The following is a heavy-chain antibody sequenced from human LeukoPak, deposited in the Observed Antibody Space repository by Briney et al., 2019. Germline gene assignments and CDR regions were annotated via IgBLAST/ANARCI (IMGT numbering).Heavy chain of an antibody. J-gene: IGHJ5*02. V-gene: IGHV1-2*02. CDR1: GYTFTSYD. CDR3: ARDRPGKWFDP. CDR2: MNPNSGGT. D-gene: IGHD3-10*01. Sequence: ASVKVSCKASGYTFTSYDINWVRQATGQGLEWMGWMNPNSGGTNYAQKFQGRVTMTRDTSISTAYMELSRLRSDDTAVYYCARDRPGKWFDPWGQGTLVTVSS.